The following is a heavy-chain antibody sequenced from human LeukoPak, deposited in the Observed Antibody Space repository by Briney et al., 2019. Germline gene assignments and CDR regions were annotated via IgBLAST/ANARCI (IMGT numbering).Heavy chain of an antibody. CDR2: IYYSGST. D-gene: IGHD3-22*01. CDR3: ARLKVESSGYIIGAFDI. Sequence: SETLSLTCTVSGGSISSYYWSWIRQPPGKGLEWIGYIYYSGSTNYNPSLKSRVTISVDTSKNQFSLKLSSVTAADTAVYYCARLKVESSGYIIGAFDIWGQGTMVTVSS. CDR1: GGSISSYY. V-gene: IGHV4-59*08. J-gene: IGHJ3*02.